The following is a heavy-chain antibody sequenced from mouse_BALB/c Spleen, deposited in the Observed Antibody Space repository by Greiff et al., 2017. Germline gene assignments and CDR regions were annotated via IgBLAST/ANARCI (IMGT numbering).Heavy chain of an antibody. CDR1: GFTFSSFG. CDR2: ISSGSSTI. D-gene: IGHD1-2*01. CDR3: ARRPITTATYAMDY. J-gene: IGHJ4*01. V-gene: IGHV5-17*02. Sequence: EVQGVESGGGLVQPGGSRKLSCAASGFTFSSFGMHWVRQAPEKGLEWVAYISSGSSTIYYADTVKGRFTISRDNPKNTLFLQMTSLRSEDTAMYYCARRPITTATYAMDYWGQGTSVTVSS.